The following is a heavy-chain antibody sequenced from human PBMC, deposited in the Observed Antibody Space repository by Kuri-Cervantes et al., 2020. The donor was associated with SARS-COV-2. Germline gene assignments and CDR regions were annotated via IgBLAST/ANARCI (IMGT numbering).Heavy chain of an antibody. CDR1: GGSISSYY. CDR2: IYYSGST. J-gene: IGHJ4*02. CDR3: ARRYCSSTSCYLYYFDY. D-gene: IGHD2-2*01. V-gene: IGHV4-59*05. Sequence: GSLRLSCTVSGGSISSYYWSWIRQPPGKGLEWIGSIYYSGSTYYNPSLKSRVTISVDTSKNQFSLKLSSVTAADTAVYYCARRYCSSTSCYLYYFDYWGQGTLVTVSS.